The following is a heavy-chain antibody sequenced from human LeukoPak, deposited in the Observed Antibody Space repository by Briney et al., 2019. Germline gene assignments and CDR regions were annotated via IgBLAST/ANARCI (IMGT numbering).Heavy chain of an antibody. Sequence: GGSLSLSCAASGFTVSGHYMSWVRQAPGKGLEWVSVIYSGGSTFYGDSVKGRFTISRDNSKNTLYLQMNSLRAEDTAVYYCARARYDYGDYVGAFDIWGQGTMVTVSS. CDR2: IYSGGST. D-gene: IGHD4-17*01. CDR3: ARARYDYGDYVGAFDI. J-gene: IGHJ3*02. V-gene: IGHV3-53*01. CDR1: GFTVSGHY.